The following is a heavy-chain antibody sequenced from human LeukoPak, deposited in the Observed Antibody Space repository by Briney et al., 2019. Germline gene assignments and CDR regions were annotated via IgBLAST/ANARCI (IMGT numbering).Heavy chain of an antibody. J-gene: IGHJ4*02. D-gene: IGHD6-13*01. CDR2: IYTSGST. CDR1: GGSISSYY. CDR3: ARVRLPVYSSSWYADYYFDY. V-gene: IGHV4-4*07. Sequence: SETLSLTCTVSGGSISSYYWSWIRQPAGKGLEWIGRIYTSGSTNYNPSLKGRVTMSVDTSKNQFSLKLSSVTAADTAVYYCARVRLPVYSSSWYADYYFDYWGQGTLVTVSS.